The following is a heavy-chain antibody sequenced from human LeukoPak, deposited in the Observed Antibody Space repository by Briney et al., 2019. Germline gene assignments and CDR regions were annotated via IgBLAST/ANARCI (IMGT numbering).Heavy chain of an antibody. CDR1: GFTFSTYW. Sequence: PGGSLRLSCAASGFTFSTYWMSWVRQAPGPGLEWVANIKQDGSDKYYVDSVKGRFTISRDNAKNTLYLQMNSLRVEDTALYYCARDLGGLWTFWGQGTLVTVSS. CDR3: ARDLGGLWTF. CDR2: IKQDGSDK. V-gene: IGHV3-7*01. J-gene: IGHJ4*02. D-gene: IGHD3-16*01.